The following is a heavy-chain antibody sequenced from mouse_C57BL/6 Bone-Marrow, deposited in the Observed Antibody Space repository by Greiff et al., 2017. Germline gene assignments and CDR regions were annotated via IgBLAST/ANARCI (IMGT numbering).Heavy chain of an antibody. D-gene: IGHD2-1*01. Sequence: QVQLQQPGAELVRPGSSVKLSCKASGYTFTSYWMDWVKQRPGQGLEWIGNIYPSDSETHYNQKFKDKATLTVDKSSSTAYMQLSSLTSEDSAVYYCARYGNYPYWYFDVWSTGTTVTVSS. V-gene: IGHV1-61*01. CDR3: ARYGNYPYWYFDV. CDR1: GYTFTSYW. J-gene: IGHJ1*03. CDR2: IYPSDSET.